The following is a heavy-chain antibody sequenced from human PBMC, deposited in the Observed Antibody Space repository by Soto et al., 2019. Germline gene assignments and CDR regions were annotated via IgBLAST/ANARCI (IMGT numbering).Heavy chain of an antibody. V-gene: IGHV4-59*08. D-gene: IGHD2-15*01. Sequence: PSETLSLTCTISGGSIRNYCWSRIRQPPRKGLEWIAYISRSGSTKYNPSLTSRVTISVDTSKNQFSLKVTSVTAADTAVYYCARRRGSCSGGSCYGWDYWGQGILVTVSS. J-gene: IGHJ4*02. CDR2: ISRSGST. CDR1: GGSIRNYC. CDR3: ARRRGSCSGGSCYGWDY.